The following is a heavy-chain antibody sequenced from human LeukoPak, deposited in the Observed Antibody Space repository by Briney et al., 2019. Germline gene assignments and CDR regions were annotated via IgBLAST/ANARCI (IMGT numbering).Heavy chain of an antibody. CDR2: INHSGST. CDR1: GGSFSGYY. D-gene: IGHD5-18*01. CDR3: AAGTAMVTIAY. V-gene: IGHV4-34*01. J-gene: IGHJ4*02. Sequence: SETLSLTCAVYGGSFSGYYWSWIRQPPGKGLEWIGEINHSGSTNYNPSLKSRVTISVDTSKNQFSLKLSSVTAADTAVYYCAAGTAMVTIAYWGQGTLVKVSS.